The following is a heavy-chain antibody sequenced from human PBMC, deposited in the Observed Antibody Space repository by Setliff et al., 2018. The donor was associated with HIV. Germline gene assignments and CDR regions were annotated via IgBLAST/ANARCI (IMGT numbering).Heavy chain of an antibody. CDR1: GFTFFDYA. CDR2: ISSSGSYI. V-gene: IGHV3-21*01. J-gene: IGHJ6*03. CDR3: AKGSGKITIYYYYMDV. D-gene: IGHD3-3*01. Sequence: PGGSLRLSCAASGFTFFDYALNWVRQAPGKGLEWVSSISSSGSYIYYAVSVKGRFTISRDHATSALYLQMNSLRAEDTAVYYCAKGSGKITIYYYYMDVWGKGTTVTVSS.